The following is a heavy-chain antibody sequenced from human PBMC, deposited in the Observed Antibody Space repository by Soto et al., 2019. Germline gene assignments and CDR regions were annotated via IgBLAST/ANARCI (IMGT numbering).Heavy chain of an antibody. CDR2: INPNSGGT. Sequence: GASVKVSCKASGYTFTDYYMHWVRQAPGQGLEWMGWINPNSGGTNYAQKFQGWVTMTRDTSISTAYMELSRLRSDDTAVYYCARGGPGIGNYHYGMDVWGQGTTVTVSS. CDR1: GYTFTDYY. V-gene: IGHV1-2*04. D-gene: IGHD2-15*01. CDR3: ARGGPGIGNYHYGMDV. J-gene: IGHJ6*02.